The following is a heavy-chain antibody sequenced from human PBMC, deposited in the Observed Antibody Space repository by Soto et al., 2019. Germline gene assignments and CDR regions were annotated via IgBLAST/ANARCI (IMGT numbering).Heavy chain of an antibody. CDR2: IKQDGSEK. CDR3: GRGRVDFGY. J-gene: IGHJ4*02. CDR1: GFSFGDYW. V-gene: IGHV3-7*01. D-gene: IGHD3-3*01. Sequence: GSLRLSCAVSGFSFGDYWMSWVRQAPGRGLEWVANIKQDGSEKNYVDSVKGRFTISRDNAKNLLYLQMNSLRDDDTAVYYCGRGRVDFGYWGQGTLVTVSS.